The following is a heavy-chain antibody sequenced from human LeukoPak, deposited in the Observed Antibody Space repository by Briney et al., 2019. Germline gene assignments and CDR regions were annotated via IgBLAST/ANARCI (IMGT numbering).Heavy chain of an antibody. CDR2: ISSNGGST. CDR1: GFTFSSYA. CDR3: ASELLYSGYDRDAFDI. Sequence: GGSLRLSCAASGFTFSSYAMHWVRQAPGKGLEYVSAISSNGGSTYYANSVKDRFTISRDNSKNTLYLQMGSLRAEDMAVYYCASELLYSGYDRDAFDIWGQGTMVTVSS. D-gene: IGHD5-12*01. V-gene: IGHV3-64*01. J-gene: IGHJ3*02.